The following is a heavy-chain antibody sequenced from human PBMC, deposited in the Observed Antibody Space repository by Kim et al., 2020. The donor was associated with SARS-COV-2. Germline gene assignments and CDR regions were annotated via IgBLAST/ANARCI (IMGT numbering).Heavy chain of an antibody. CDR3: ARESGSSRTPDY. V-gene: IGHV1-18*01. J-gene: IGHJ4*02. D-gene: IGHD6-13*01. Sequence: NYAPTLQGRVTMTTDTTTSTAYMELRSLRSDDTAVYYCARESGSSRTPDYWGQGTLVTVSS.